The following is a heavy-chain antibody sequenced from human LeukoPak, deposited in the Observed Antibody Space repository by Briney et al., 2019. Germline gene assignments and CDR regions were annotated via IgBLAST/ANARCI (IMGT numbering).Heavy chain of an antibody. CDR2: INPSGGST. Sequence: ASVKVSCKASGYTFTSYYMHWVRQAPGQGLEWMGIINPSGGSTSYAQKFQGRVTMTRDTSTSTVYMELGSLRSEDTAVYYCAREGLRDSSGYDAFDIWGQGTMVTVSS. CDR3: AREGLRDSSGYDAFDI. J-gene: IGHJ3*02. V-gene: IGHV1-46*01. D-gene: IGHD3-22*01. CDR1: GYTFTSYY.